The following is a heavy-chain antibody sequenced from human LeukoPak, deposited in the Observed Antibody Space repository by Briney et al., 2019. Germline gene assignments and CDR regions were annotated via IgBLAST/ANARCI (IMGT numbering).Heavy chain of an antibody. J-gene: IGHJ4*02. V-gene: IGHV3-33*01. Sequence: GRSLRLSCAASGFTFSTYAMHWVRQAPDKGLEWVAVIWHDGSNKYYADAVKGRFTISRDNSKNTLYLQMDSLRAEDTAVYYCARSQYCSGGSCYRLGDYWGQGTLVTVSS. CDR1: GFTFSTYA. CDR3: ARSQYCSGGSCYRLGDY. D-gene: IGHD2-15*01. CDR2: IWHDGSNK.